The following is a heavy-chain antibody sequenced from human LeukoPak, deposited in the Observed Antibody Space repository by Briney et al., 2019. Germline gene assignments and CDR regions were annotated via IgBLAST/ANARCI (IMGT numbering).Heavy chain of an antibody. J-gene: IGHJ4*02. V-gene: IGHV4-59*12. CDR3: TRELAGTTVED. D-gene: IGHD1-1*01. CDR1: GDSISSYY. Sequence: SETLSLTCTVSGDSISSYYWSWIRQPPGKGLEWIGYIYDSGNTNYNPSLESRVTISIHTSKNQFSLTLTSVTAADTALYYCTRELAGTTVEDWGQGTLVTVSS. CDR2: IYDSGNT.